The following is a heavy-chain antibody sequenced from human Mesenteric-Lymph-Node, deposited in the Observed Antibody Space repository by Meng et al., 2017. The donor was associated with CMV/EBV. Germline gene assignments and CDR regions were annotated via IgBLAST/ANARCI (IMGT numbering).Heavy chain of an antibody. D-gene: IGHD6-6*01. CDR1: GYSFTTYW. Sequence: LKISGKGSGYSFTTYWIAWVRQMPGKGLEWMGVIYPGDSDTRYSPSFQGQVTISADRSINTAYVQWSSLKASDTAVYYCASIMAGRPHWGQGTLVTVSS. CDR2: IYPGDSDT. CDR3: ASIMAGRPH. J-gene: IGHJ4*02. V-gene: IGHV5-51*01.